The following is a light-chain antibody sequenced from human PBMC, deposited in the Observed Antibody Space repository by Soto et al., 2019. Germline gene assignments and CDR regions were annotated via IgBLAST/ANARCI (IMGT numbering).Light chain of an antibody. Sequence: LAPGERATLSCGASQSVTSNYLAWYQQKPGQAPRLLIFGASIRVKGIPDRFIGSGSGTDFTLTISRLEPEDFAVYYCQQFSSYPLTFGGGTKVDIK. CDR2: GAS. J-gene: IGKJ4*01. CDR1: QSVTSNY. V-gene: IGKV3-20*01. CDR3: QQFSSYPLT.